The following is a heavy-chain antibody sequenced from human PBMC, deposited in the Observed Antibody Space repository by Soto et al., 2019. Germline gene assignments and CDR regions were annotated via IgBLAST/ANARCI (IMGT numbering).Heavy chain of an antibody. Sequence: PSDTLFHSCTVSRGSISYDHYYWRWVRQLPGKCLEWIGYIYYSGSSFFNPSLKSRVNMSKDTSKNQFSLRLTSVTAADTAVYYCARAIVVTVGGMDVWGRGTTVT. D-gene: IGHD5-12*01. CDR3: ARAIVVTVGGMDV. CDR1: RGSISYDHYY. J-gene: IGHJ6*02. CDR2: IYYSGSS. V-gene: IGHV4-30-4*01.